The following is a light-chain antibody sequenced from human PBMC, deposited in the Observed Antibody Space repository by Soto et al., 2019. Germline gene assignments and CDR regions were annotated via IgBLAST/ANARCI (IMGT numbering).Light chain of an antibody. CDR1: QSISSN. CDR2: GAS. J-gene: IGKJ1*01. CDR3: QQYGSSGT. Sequence: EIVLTQSPATLSFSPGEIATLSCRASQSISSNLAWYLQKVGQAPRLLIYGASNRATGIPDRFSGSGSGTDFTLTISRLEPEDFAVYYCQQYGSSGTFGQGTKVDIK. V-gene: IGKV3-20*01.